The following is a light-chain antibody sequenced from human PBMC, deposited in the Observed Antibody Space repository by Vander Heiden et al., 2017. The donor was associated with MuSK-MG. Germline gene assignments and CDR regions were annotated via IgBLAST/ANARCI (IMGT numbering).Light chain of an antibody. V-gene: IGLV3-1*01. Sequence: SSALTQPPSVSVSPGQTARITCSGDELGHAFASWYQQKPGQSPVMVMYQDYKRPSGTPGRFYGSNSGTTANLNISGAQAMDEAYYYCPAWHNSMYVFGTGTKVTVL. CDR3: PAWHNSMYV. CDR1: ELGHAF. CDR2: QDY. J-gene: IGLJ1*01.